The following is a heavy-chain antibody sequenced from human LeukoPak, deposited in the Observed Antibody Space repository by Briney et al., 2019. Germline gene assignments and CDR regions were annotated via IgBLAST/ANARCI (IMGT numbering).Heavy chain of an antibody. V-gene: IGHV3-48*03. CDR3: ASTPSPVLAAAGTDYYYYYGMDV. CDR1: GFSSSSYG. CDR2: ISSGSTI. D-gene: IGHD6-13*01. J-gene: IGHJ6*02. Sequence: GGSLRLSCAASGFSSSSYGMNWVRKAPGKGLEWVSYISSGSTIYYADSVKGRFTISRDNAKNSLYLQINSLRAEDTAVYYCASTPSPVLAAAGTDYYYYYGMDVWGQGTTVTVSS.